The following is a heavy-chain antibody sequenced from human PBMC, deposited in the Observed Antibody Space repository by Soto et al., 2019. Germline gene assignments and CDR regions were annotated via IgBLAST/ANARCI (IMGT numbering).Heavy chain of an antibody. J-gene: IGHJ1*01. CDR3: ARDAYDDPPGYFQH. CDR1: GFIFSSYS. V-gene: IGHV3-30-3*01. Sequence: QVQLVESGGDVVQPGRSLRLSCLTSGFIFSSYSLHWVRQAPGKGLEWLTFMSYDGTTKYYADSVRGRFNVSRGNSKNTLYLQMNSLRPEDTAVYYCARDAYDDPPGYFQHWGQGTLVSVSS. CDR2: MSYDGTTK. D-gene: IGHD3-22*01.